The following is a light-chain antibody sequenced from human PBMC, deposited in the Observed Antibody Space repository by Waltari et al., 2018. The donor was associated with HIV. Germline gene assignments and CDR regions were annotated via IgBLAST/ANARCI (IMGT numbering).Light chain of an antibody. CDR3: QQSYESPFN. J-gene: IGKJ3*01. CDR1: QAIRTY. V-gene: IGKV1-39*01. CDR2: SAS. Sequence: DIQLTQSPSSQSASLGDRVVITCRASQAIRTYLNWYQQKAGKAPVLLVYSASTLQSRAPSRFRGSGSGRDFTLSISGLQPEDFATYFCQQSYESPFNFGPGTK.